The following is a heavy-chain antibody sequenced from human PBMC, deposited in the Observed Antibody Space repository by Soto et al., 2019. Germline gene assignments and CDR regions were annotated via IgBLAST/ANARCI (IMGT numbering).Heavy chain of an antibody. CDR2: ISGSGGST. D-gene: IGHD3-3*01. CDR3: AKEDYDFWSGSLTPAIDY. V-gene: IGHV3-23*01. Sequence: GGSLRLSCAASGFIFSSYAMSWVRQAPGKGLEWVSAISGSGGSTYYGDSVKGRLTISRDNSKNTLYLQMNSLRAEDTAVYYCAKEDYDFWSGSLTPAIDYWGQGTLVTVSS. CDR1: GFIFSSYA. J-gene: IGHJ4*02.